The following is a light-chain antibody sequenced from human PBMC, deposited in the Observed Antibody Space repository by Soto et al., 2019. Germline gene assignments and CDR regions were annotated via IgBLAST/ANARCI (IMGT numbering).Light chain of an antibody. Sequence: EIVMTQSPATLSVSPGEGATLSCRGSQSVGSNLAWYQQKPGQAPRLLIYGASTRATGIPARFSGSGSGTEFTLTISSLESEDSAVYYCQQYSNWPLTFGQGTRLEIK. CDR2: GAS. CDR3: QQYSNWPLT. J-gene: IGKJ5*01. CDR1: QSVGSN. V-gene: IGKV3D-15*01.